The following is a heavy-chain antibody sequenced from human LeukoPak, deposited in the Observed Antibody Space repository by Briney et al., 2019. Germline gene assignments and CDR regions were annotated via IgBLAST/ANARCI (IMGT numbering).Heavy chain of an antibody. CDR3: ARLKGAAAGTS. D-gene: IGHD6-13*01. CDR1: GGSISSSSYY. Sequence: VKPSETQSLTCTVSGGSISSSSYYWGWIRQPPGKGLEWIGSIYYSGSTYYNPSLKSRVTISVDTSKNQFSLKLSSVTAADTAVYYCARLKGAAAGTSWGQGTLVTVSS. V-gene: IGHV4-39*01. CDR2: IYYSGST. J-gene: IGHJ4*02.